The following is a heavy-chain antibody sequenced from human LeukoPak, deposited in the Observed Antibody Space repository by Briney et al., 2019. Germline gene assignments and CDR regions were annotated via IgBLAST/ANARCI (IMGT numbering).Heavy chain of an antibody. CDR2: IYYSGSI. J-gene: IGHJ4*02. CDR3: ARGVQDTAMVYFDY. CDR1: GDSIRSSIYY. D-gene: IGHD5-18*01. Sequence: PSETLSLTCTVSGDSIRSSIYYWGWIRQPPGKGLEWIGSIYYSGSIHYNPSLKSRVTISVDTSKNQFSLKLSSVTAADTAVYYCARGVQDTAMVYFDYWGQGTLVTVSS. V-gene: IGHV4-39*07.